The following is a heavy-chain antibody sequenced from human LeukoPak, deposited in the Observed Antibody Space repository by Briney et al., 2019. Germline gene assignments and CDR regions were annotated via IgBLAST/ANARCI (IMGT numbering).Heavy chain of an antibody. CDR1: SGSISGSYY. D-gene: IGHD1-1*01. J-gene: IGHJ4*02. CDR2: IYASGST. V-gene: IGHV4-61*02. Sequence: PSQTLSLTCTVSSGSISGSYYWSWIRQPPGKGLEWIGRIYASGSTNYDPSLKSRVTISVDKSNNQFSLMVTSVTAADTAVYYCARGKQNAVDYWGQGILVTVSS. CDR3: ARGKQNAVDY.